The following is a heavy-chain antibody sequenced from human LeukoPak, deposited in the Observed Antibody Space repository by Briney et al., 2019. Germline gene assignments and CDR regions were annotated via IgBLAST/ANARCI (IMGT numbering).Heavy chain of an antibody. J-gene: IGHJ4*02. V-gene: IGHV1-8*01. Sequence: ASVTVSCKASGYTFTSYDINWVRQATGQGLEWMGWMNPNSGNTGYAQKFQGRVTMTRNTSISTAYMELSSLRSEDTAVYYCARSARGRAREYYFDYWGQGTLVTVSS. CDR3: ARSARGRAREYYFDY. CDR1: GYTFTSYD. CDR2: MNPNSGNT. D-gene: IGHD2/OR15-2a*01.